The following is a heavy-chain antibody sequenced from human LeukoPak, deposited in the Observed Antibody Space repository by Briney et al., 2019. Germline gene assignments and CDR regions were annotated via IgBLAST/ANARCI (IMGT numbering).Heavy chain of an antibody. D-gene: IGHD1-7*01. CDR2: IYYNGGT. J-gene: IGHJ4*02. CDR3: ARVGTVLDGGY. V-gene: IGHV4-59*01. CDR1: FGFISSDY. Sequence: SETLSLTCTVSFGFISSDYWSWILQPPVKGLDWIGYIYYNGGTNYNPSLKSRVTISVDTSKKQFPLKLSSVTAAETAMYYCARVGTVLDGGYWGQGILVTVYS.